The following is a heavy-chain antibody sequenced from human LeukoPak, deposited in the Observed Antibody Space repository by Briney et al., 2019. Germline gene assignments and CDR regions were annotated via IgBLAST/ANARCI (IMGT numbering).Heavy chain of an antibody. CDR2: VSGSDAST. Sequence: GGSLRLSCAASGLTFSSYAMSWVRQAPGEGLEWVSTVSGSDASTYYADSVKGRFAISRDNSKNTLYLQMNSLRAEDTAVYYCAGVDWSVWGQGTLVTVSS. CDR3: AGVDWSV. V-gene: IGHV3-23*01. CDR1: GLTFSSYA. D-gene: IGHD3-9*01. J-gene: IGHJ4*02.